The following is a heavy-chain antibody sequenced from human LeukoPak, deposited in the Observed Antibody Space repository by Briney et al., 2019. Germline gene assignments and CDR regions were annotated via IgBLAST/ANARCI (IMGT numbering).Heavy chain of an antibody. CDR3: AREPHCSGGSCDQA. J-gene: IGHJ5*02. CDR1: GFTFSSHS. CDR2: ISYDGSNK. Sequence: GRSLRLSCAASGFTFSSHSMHWVRQAPGKGLEWVALISYDGSNKYYADSVKGRFTISRDNSKDTLYLQMNSLRAEDTAVYYCAREPHCSGGSCDQAWGQGTLVTVSS. V-gene: IGHV3-30*03. D-gene: IGHD2-15*01.